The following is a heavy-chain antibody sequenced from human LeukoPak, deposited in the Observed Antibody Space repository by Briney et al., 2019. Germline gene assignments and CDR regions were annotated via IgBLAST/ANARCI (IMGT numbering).Heavy chain of an antibody. CDR2: VGESGVTT. J-gene: IGHJ5*02. Sequence: GGSLRLSCAASGFTFSSYAMSWVRQAPGKGLEWVSGVGESGVTTYYADSVKGRFTISRDNSKNTLYLQMNSLRAEDTAVYYCAKGIAVAGTWGQGTLVTVSS. D-gene: IGHD6-19*01. V-gene: IGHV3-23*01. CDR3: AKGIAVAGT. CDR1: GFTFSSYA.